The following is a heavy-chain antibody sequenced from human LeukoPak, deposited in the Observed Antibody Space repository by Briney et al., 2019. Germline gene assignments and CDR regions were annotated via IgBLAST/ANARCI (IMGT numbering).Heavy chain of an antibody. D-gene: IGHD3-9*01. V-gene: IGHV1-18*01. CDR2: ISAYNGNT. J-gene: IGHJ4*02. CDR1: GYTFTSYG. CDR3: ARGFNYDILTGYSPVGY. Sequence: ASVKVSCKASGYTFTSYGISWVRQAPGQGLEWMGWISAYNGNTNYAQKLQGRVTMTTDTSTSTAYMELRSLRSDDTAVYYCARGFNYDILTGYSPVGYWGQGTLVTVSS.